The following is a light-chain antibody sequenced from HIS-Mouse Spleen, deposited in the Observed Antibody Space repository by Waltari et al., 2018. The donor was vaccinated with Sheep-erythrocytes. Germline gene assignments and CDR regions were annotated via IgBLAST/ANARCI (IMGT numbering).Light chain of an antibody. CDR3: QQRSNWYT. J-gene: IGKJ2*01. CDR1: QSVSSY. V-gene: IGKV3-11*01. Sequence: EIVMTQSPATLSVSPGERATLSYRASQSVSSYLAWYQQKPGQAPRLLIYDASNRATGIPARFSGSGSGTDFTLTISSLEPEDFAVYYCQQRSNWYTFGQGTKLEIK. CDR2: DAS.